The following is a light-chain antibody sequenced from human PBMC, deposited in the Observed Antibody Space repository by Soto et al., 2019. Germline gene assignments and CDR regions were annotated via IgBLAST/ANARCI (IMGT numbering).Light chain of an antibody. CDR1: SNDVGSYNL. V-gene: IGLV2-23*01. J-gene: IGLJ1*01. CDR2: EGS. Sequence: QSVLTQPASVSGSPGQSITISCTGTSNDVGSYNLVSWYQQHPGKAPKLMIYEGSKRPSGVSNRFSGSKSGNTASLTISGLQAEDEADYYCCSYAGSSTYGFGTGTKVTVL. CDR3: CSYAGSSTYG.